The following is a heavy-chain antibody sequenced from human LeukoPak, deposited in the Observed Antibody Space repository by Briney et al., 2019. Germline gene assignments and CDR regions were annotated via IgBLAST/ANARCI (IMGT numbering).Heavy chain of an antibody. CDR3: ARGGGYDLSLYYYYGMDV. V-gene: IGHV1-2*04. Sequence: ASVKVSCKASGYTFTGYYMHWVRQAPGQGLEWMGWINPNSGGTNYARKFQGWVTMTRDTSISTAYMELSRLRSDDTAVYYCARGGGYDLSLYYYYGMDVWGKGTTVTVSS. CDR1: GYTFTGYY. J-gene: IGHJ6*04. CDR2: INPNSGGT. D-gene: IGHD5-12*01.